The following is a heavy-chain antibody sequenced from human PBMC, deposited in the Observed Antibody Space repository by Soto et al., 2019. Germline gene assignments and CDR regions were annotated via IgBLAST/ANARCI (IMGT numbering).Heavy chain of an antibody. V-gene: IGHV1-18*01. CDR2: ISAYNGNT. Sequence: ASVKVSCKASGYTFTSYGISWVRQAPGQGLEWMGWISAYNGNTNYAQKLQGRVTMTTDTSTSTAYMELRSLRSDDTAVYYCARGGTLYSSSWYQGSYSSYGMDVWGQGTTFTVSS. J-gene: IGHJ6*01. CDR1: GYTFTSYG. CDR3: ARGGTLYSSSWYQGSYSSYGMDV. D-gene: IGHD6-13*01.